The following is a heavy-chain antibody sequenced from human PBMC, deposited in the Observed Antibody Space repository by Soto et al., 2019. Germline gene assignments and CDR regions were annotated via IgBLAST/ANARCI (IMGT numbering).Heavy chain of an antibody. CDR1: GFTFSSSA. V-gene: IGHV3-23*01. D-gene: IGHD3-10*01. CDR3: AKEDRFGDLWSLDS. Sequence: EVQLLESGGGLVQPGGSLRLSCAASGFTFSSSAMSWVRQAPGKGLQWVSAISGGGESTYYADSVKGRLTISRDNSRNTLYLQVNNLRAEDTAIYYCAKEDRFGDLWSLDSWGQGPLVTVSS. J-gene: IGHJ4*02. CDR2: ISGGGEST.